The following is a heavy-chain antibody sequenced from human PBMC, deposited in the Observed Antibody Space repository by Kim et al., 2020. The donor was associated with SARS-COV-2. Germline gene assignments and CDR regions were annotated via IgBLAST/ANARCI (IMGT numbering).Heavy chain of an antibody. J-gene: IGHJ6*02. D-gene: IGHD2-2*01. CDR3: ANLGGTEVVPAARPTYYYYGMDV. V-gene: IGHV3-30*18. Sequence: GGSLRLSCAASGFTFSSYGMHWVRQAPGKGLEWVAVISYDGSNKYYADSVKGRFTISRDNSKNTLYLQMNSLRAEDTAVYYCANLGGTEVVPAARPTYYYYGMDVWGQGTTVTVSS. CDR2: ISYDGSNK. CDR1: GFTFSSYG.